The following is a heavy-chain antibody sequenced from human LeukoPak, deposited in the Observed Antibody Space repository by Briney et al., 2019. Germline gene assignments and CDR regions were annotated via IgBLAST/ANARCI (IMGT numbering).Heavy chain of an antibody. CDR3: AREGEEETHDAFDI. J-gene: IGHJ3*02. CDR2: IKQDGSEK. V-gene: IGHV3-7*01. D-gene: IGHD3-16*01. CDR1: GFTISSYW. Sequence: GGSLRLSCAASGFTISSYWMSWVRQAPGKGLEWVANIKQDGSEKYYVDSVKGRFTISRDNAKNSLYLQMNSLRAEDTAVYYCAREGEEETHDAFDIWGQGTMVTVSS.